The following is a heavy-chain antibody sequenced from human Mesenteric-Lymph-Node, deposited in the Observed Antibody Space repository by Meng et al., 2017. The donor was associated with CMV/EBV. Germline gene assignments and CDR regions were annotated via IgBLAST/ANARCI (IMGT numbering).Heavy chain of an antibody. Sequence: GESLKISCAASGFTFSSYAMSWVRQAPGKGLEWVSVIYSGGSSTYYADSVKGRFTISRDNSKNTLYLQMNSLRAEDTAVYYCARVTHTSAYYSDPVFDYWGQGALVTVSS. V-gene: IGHV3-23*03. CDR2: IYSGGSST. CDR1: GFTFSSYA. D-gene: IGHD3-22*01. J-gene: IGHJ4*02. CDR3: ARVTHTSAYYSDPVFDY.